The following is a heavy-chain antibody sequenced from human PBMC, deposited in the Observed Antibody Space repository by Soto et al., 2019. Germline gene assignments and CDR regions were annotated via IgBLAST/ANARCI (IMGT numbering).Heavy chain of an antibody. D-gene: IGHD4-17*01. CDR3: ASDGRRYGDNEYFDY. V-gene: IGHV1-69*13. CDR2: IIPIFGTA. Sequence: SVKVSCKASGGTFSSYAISWVRQAPGQGLEWMGGIIPIFGTANYAQKFQGRVTITADESTSTAYMELSSLRSEDTAVYYCASDGRRYGDNEYFDYWGQGTLVTVSS. J-gene: IGHJ4*02. CDR1: GGTFSSYA.